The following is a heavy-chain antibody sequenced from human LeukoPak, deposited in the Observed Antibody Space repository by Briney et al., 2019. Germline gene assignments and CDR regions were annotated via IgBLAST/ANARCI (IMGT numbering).Heavy chain of an antibody. V-gene: IGHV3-7*01. Sequence: GGSLRLSCAASGFSLSNYWMHWVRQAPGKGLEWVANINEDGRQRFYVDSVKGRFTISRDNAKNSLYLQMNSLRAEDTAVYYCAREEDHYYGSGRPPGYWGRGTLVTVSS. J-gene: IGHJ4*02. CDR1: GFSLSNYW. CDR2: INEDGRQR. CDR3: AREEDHYYGSGRPPGY. D-gene: IGHD3-10*01.